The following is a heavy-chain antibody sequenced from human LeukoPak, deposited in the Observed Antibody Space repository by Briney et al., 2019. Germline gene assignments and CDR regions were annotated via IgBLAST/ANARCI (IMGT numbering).Heavy chain of an antibody. CDR2: IYYSGST. D-gene: IGHD6-13*01. CDR3: ARSGYSSSRYVL. Sequence: SETLSLTCTVSGGSISSYYWSWIRQPPGKGLEWIGYIYYSGSTNYNPSLKSRVTISVDTSKNQFSLKLSSVTAADTAVYYCARSGYSSSRYVLWGQGTLVTVSS. J-gene: IGHJ4*02. V-gene: IGHV4-59*01. CDR1: GGSISSYY.